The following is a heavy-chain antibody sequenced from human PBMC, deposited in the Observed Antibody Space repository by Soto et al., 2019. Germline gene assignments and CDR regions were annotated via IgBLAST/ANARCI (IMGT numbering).Heavy chain of an antibody. Sequence: QLQLQESGPGLVKPSETLSLTCTVSGGSISSSSYYWGWIRQPPGKGLEWIGSIDYSGSTYYNPSLKSRVTISVDTSKNQFSLKLSSVTAADTAVYYCARHYDFWSGHTYYYYGMDVWGQGTTVTVSS. J-gene: IGHJ6*02. V-gene: IGHV4-39*01. CDR1: GGSISSSSYY. CDR2: IDYSGST. D-gene: IGHD3-3*01. CDR3: ARHYDFWSGHTYYYYGMDV.